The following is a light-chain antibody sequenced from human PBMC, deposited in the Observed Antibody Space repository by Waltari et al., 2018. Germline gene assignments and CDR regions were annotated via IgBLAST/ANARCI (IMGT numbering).Light chain of an antibody. CDR1: QSIAGW. CDR2: KAS. CDR3: LQHSTSPYS. V-gene: IGKV1-12*01. J-gene: IGKJ2*03. Sequence: DIQMTQSPSSLSASVGDTVTIPCRASQSIAGWLAWYQQKPGKAPNLLIYKASSLQSWVPSRFSGSGSGTDFTLTISSLQPEDIATYYCLQHSTSPYSFDQGTKVEIK.